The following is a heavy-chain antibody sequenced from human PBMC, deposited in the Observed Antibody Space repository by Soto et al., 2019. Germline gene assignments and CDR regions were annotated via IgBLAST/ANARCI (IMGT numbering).Heavy chain of an antibody. CDR3: ARVLGGMATVPFDY. CDR1: GFTFSSYA. J-gene: IGHJ4*02. CDR2: ISYEGSNK. D-gene: IGHD4-4*01. V-gene: IGHV3-30-3*01. Sequence: GGSLRLSCAASGFTFSSYAMHWVRQAPGTGLEWVAVISYEGSNKYYADSVKGRFTISRDNSKNTLYLQMNSLRTEDTAVYYCARVLGGMATVPFDYWGQGALVTVSS.